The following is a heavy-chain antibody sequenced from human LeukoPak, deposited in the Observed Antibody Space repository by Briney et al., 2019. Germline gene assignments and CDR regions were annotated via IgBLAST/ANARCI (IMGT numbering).Heavy chain of an antibody. CDR2: INHSGST. CDR1: GGSFSGYY. J-gene: IGHJ4*02. D-gene: IGHD6-19*01. Sequence: SETLSLTCAVYGGSFSGYYWSWIRQPPGKGLEWIGEINHSGSTNYNPSLKSRVTISVDTSKNQFSLKLSSVTAADTAVYYCARDGFSGGWSLFDYWGQGTLVTVSS. CDR3: ARDGFSGGWSLFDY. V-gene: IGHV4-34*01.